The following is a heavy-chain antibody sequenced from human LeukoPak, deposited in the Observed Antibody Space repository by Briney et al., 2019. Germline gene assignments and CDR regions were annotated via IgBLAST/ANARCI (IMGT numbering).Heavy chain of an antibody. D-gene: IGHD4-17*01. Sequence: GRSLRLSCAASGFTFDDYAMPWVRQAPGKGLEWVSGISWNSGSIGYADSVKGRFTISRDNAKNSLYLQMNSLRAEDTALYYCAKDLTYGDYSNDAFDIWGQGTMVTVSS. V-gene: IGHV3-9*01. CDR3: AKDLTYGDYSNDAFDI. CDR2: ISWNSGSI. CDR1: GFTFDDYA. J-gene: IGHJ3*02.